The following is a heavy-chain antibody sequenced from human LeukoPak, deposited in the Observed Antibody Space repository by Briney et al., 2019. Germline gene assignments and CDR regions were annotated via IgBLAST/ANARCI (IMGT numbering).Heavy chain of an antibody. D-gene: IGHD3-22*01. CDR3: ARLGYYDSSGYYNY. CDR2: IKQDGSEK. Sequence: GGSLRLSCAASGFTFSSYWMSWVRQAPGKGLEWVANIKQDGSEKYYVDSVKGRFTISRDNAKNSLYLQMNSLRAEDTAVYYCARLGYYDSSGYYNYWGQGTLDTVSS. J-gene: IGHJ4*02. V-gene: IGHV3-7*01. CDR1: GFTFSSYW.